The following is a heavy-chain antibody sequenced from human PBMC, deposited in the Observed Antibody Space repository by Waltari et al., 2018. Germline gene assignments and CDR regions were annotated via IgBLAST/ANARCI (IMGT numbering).Heavy chain of an antibody. CDR1: GFSFGGFA. CDR2: SSGSGITT. D-gene: IGHD5-18*01. J-gene: IGHJ4*02. V-gene: IGHV3-23*01. CDR3: AKDSRGYTPSPGDS. Sequence: EVPLLQSGGGLVQPGGSLRLSCDASGFSFGGFARTWVRQAPGKGFEWLSTSSGSGITTFYADSVRGRFTISRDNAKNTVFLELNSLRVDDTAFYYCAKDSRGYTPSPGDSWGQGTQVTVS.